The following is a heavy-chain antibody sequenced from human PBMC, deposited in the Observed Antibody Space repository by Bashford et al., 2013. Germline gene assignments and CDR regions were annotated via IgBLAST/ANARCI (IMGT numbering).Heavy chain of an antibody. CDR2: ISPNSGGT. CDR1: GYTFSDYY. CDR3: VGRGQNLLGH. Sequence: ASVKVSCKASGYTFSDYYMHWVRQAPGQGPEWMGWISPNSGGTNYAQKFQGRVTLTRDTSISTAFMELNSLTSDDTAVYYCVGRGQNLLGHWGQGTLVTVSS. V-gene: IGHV1-2*02. J-gene: IGHJ4*02. D-gene: IGHD3-10*01.